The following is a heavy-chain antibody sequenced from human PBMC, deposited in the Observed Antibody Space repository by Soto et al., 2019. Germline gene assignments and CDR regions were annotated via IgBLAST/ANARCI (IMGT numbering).Heavy chain of an antibody. J-gene: IGHJ4*02. CDR1: GFTFSSYG. CDR3: AHAAAGSYY. D-gene: IGHD6-13*01. V-gene: IGHV3-30*03. Sequence: PGGSLRLSCAASGFTFSSYGMHWVRQAPGKGLEWVAVISYDGSNKYYADSVKGRFTISRDNSKNTLCLQMNSLRAEDTAVYYCAHAAAGSYYWGQGTLVTVSS. CDR2: ISYDGSNK.